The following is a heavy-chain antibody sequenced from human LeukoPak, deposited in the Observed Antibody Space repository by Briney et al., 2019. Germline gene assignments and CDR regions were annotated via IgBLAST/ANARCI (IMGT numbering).Heavy chain of an antibody. D-gene: IGHD2-8*01. CDR3: ARDRSNIVLMVYEENWFDP. CDR2: IIPTFGTA. V-gene: IGHV1-69*05. Sequence: SVKVSCKASGGTFSSYAISWVRQAPGQGLEWMGRIIPTFGTANYAQKFQGRVTITTDESTSTAYMELSSLRSEDTAVYYCARDRSNIVLMVYEENWFDPWGQGTLVTVSS. J-gene: IGHJ5*02. CDR1: GGTFSSYA.